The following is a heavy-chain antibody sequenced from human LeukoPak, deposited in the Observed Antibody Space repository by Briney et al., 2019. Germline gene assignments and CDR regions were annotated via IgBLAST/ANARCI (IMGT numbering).Heavy chain of an antibody. V-gene: IGHV4-4*07. D-gene: IGHD4-23*01. Sequence: PSETLSLTCTVSGGSISSYYWSWIRQPAGKGLEWIGRIDTSGNTNYNPSLKSRVTISVDTSKNQFSLKLSSVTAADTAVYYCARAATVVRHYYYYYYMDVWGKGTTVTISS. CDR1: GGSISSYY. J-gene: IGHJ6*03. CDR3: ARAATVVRHYYYYYYMDV. CDR2: IDTSGNT.